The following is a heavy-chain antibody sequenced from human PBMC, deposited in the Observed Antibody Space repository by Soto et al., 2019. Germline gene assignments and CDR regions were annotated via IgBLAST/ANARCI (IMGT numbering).Heavy chain of an antibody. CDR3: ARVSSAVRYYYNGMDV. J-gene: IGHJ6*02. V-gene: IGHV4-4*02. CDR1: GGSISSSNW. Sequence: SETLSLTCAVSGGSISSSNWWSWVRQPPGKGLEWIGEIYHSGSTNYNPSLKSRVTISVDKSKNQFSLKLSSVTAADTAVYYCARVSSAVRYYYNGMDVWGQGTKVTV. D-gene: IGHD2-2*01. CDR2: IYHSGST.